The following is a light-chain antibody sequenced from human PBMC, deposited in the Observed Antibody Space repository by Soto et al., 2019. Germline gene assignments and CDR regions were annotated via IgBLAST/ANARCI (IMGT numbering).Light chain of an antibody. J-gene: IGKJ5*01. CDR2: DAS. CDR3: QQYNSYLYT. Sequence: DIQMTQSPSTLSASVGDRATITCRASQSISSWLAWYQQKPGKAPKLLIYDASSLKSGVPSRFSGSGSGTEFTLTISSLQPDDFETYYCQQYNSYLYTFGQGTRLEIK. CDR1: QSISSW. V-gene: IGKV1-5*01.